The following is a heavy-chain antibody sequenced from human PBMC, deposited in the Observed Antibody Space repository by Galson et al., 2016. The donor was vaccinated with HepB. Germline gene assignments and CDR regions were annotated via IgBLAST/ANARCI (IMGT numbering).Heavy chain of an antibody. CDR3: ARDYRNYGMDV. CDR1: GFSFSYFE. CDR2: IYIDGSSS. D-gene: IGHD3-16*02. J-gene: IGHJ6*02. Sequence: SLRLSCAASGFSFSYFEMHWVRLAPGKGLVWVSHIYIDGSSSTYADSVKGRFTISRDNAKNTLYLQMNSLRAEDTAVYYCARDYRNYGMDVWGQGTTVTVSS. V-gene: IGHV3-74*01.